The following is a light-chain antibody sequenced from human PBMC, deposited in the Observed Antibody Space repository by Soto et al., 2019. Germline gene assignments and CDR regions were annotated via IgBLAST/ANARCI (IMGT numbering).Light chain of an antibody. Sequence: QSVLAQPPSASGSRGQSVTISCTVTSSDVGSENFVSWYQQRPGKAPKLLIYEVSERPSGVPDRFSGSKSGNTASLTVSGLQAEDEADYYCGSYAGSHTFVFGTGTKVTVL. CDR3: GSYAGSHTFV. J-gene: IGLJ1*01. CDR2: EVS. CDR1: SSDVGSENF. V-gene: IGLV2-8*01.